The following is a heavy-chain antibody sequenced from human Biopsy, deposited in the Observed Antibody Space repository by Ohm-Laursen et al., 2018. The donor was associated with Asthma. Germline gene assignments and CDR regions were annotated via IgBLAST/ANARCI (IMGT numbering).Heavy chain of an antibody. J-gene: IGHJ4*01. CDR3: ARAIRLEDFLTGSFTSYLDN. CDR2: IYWIDDK. V-gene: IGHV2-5*01. D-gene: IGHD3/OR15-3a*01. Sequence: TQTLTLTFTFSGFSLKIGAVGVGWIRQPPGKAPECLAVIYWIDDKYYSPSLRNRLTVSKDTSRNRVVLAMTNMEPRDTATYFCARAIRLEDFLTGSFTSYLDNWDLGTLVSVS. CDR1: GFSLKIGAVG.